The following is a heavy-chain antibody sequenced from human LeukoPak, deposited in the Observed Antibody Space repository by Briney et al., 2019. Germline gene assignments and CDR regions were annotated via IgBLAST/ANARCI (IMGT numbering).Heavy chain of an antibody. CDR3: ARGPGPIAGAKNPFDI. Sequence: GGSLRLSCAASGFTFSAYAMHWDRQAPGKGLEWVAVISYDGSNKYYADSVKGRFTISGDKSKDTLYLQMKSLRPEDTAVYYCARGPGPIAGAKNPFDIWGQGTMVTVSS. D-gene: IGHD1-26*01. J-gene: IGHJ3*02. CDR1: GFTFSAYA. V-gene: IGHV3-30*01. CDR2: ISYDGSNK.